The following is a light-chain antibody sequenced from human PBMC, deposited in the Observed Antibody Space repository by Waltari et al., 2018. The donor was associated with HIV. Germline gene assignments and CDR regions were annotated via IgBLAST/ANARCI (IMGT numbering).Light chain of an antibody. V-gene: IGKV3-11*01. Sequence: IVLTQSPATLSLSPGERATLSCRASQSVRTSLSWYQQKPGQAPRLLISHASNRATGIPARFSGSGSGTDFTLTISSLEPEDFAFYYCLQWSNWPLTFGPGTRVDVK. CDR1: QSVRTS. J-gene: IGKJ3*01. CDR2: HAS. CDR3: LQWSNWPLT.